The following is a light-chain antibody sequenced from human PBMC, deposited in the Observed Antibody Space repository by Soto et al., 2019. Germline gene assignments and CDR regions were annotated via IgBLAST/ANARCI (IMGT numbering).Light chain of an antibody. CDR1: KDIGKN. V-gene: IGKV1-33*01. CDR3: QHYDNLPSVT. J-gene: IGKJ5*01. CDR2: DAS. Sequence: DIQMTQSPSSLSVSVGDRFTITCQASKDIGKNLNWYQQKPXKPPKLLXXDASNLETGVPSRFSGSGSGTDFTFTISRLQHDDIATYYCQHYDNLPSVTFGQGTRLEIK.